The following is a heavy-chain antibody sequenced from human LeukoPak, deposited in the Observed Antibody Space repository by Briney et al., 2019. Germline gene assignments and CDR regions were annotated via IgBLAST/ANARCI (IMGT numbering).Heavy chain of an antibody. CDR2: ISGGGDHT. CDR1: GFTFSDHS. D-gene: IGHD2-21*02. CDR3: ARFETVTAKPFEF. V-gene: IGHV3-21*01. J-gene: IGHJ4*02. Sequence: GGSLRLSCAASGFTFSDHSMNWVRQAPGMGLEWVSSISGGGDHTLYADSVKGRSTISRDNAKNSLYLQMNSLRAEDTAVYYCARFETVTAKPFEFWGQGALVTVSS.